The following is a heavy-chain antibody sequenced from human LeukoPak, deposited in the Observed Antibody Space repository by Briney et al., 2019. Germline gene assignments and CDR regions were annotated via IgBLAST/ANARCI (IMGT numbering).Heavy chain of an antibody. Sequence: GGSLRLSCAASGFTFSSYSMNWVRQAPGKGLEWVSYISSSSSTIYYADSVKGRFTISRDNAKNSLYLQMNSLRAEDTAVYYCARAEAEYSSSPAWYYYYMDVWGKGTTVTVSS. CDR3: ARAEAEYSSSPAWYYYYMDV. J-gene: IGHJ6*03. CDR2: ISSSSSTI. CDR1: GFTFSSYS. V-gene: IGHV3-48*01. D-gene: IGHD6-6*01.